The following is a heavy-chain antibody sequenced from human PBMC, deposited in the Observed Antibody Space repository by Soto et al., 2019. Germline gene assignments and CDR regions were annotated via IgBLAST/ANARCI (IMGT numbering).Heavy chain of an antibody. CDR2: IYYSGST. Sequence: SETLSLTCTVSGGSISSGDYYWSWIRQPPGKGLEWIGFIYYSGSTYYNPSLKSRVTISVDTSKNQFSLKLSSVTAADTAVYYCARERSDRFDIVLTTYFDYWGQGTLVTVSS. CDR1: GGSISSGDYY. J-gene: IGHJ4*02. D-gene: IGHD2-8*02. CDR3: ARERSDRFDIVLTTYFDY. V-gene: IGHV4-30-4*01.